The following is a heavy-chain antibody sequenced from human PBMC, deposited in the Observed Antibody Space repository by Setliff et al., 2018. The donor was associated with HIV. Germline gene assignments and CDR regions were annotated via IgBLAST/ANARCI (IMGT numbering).Heavy chain of an antibody. Sequence: PGGSLRLSCAASGFTFSGYWMSWVRQAPGKGLEWVANINQDGGETYYKDSVKGRLAISRDNANNSLHLQMNSLRVEDTAIYYCARAATRAGAAPLAYDYWGQGTLVTVAS. D-gene: IGHD1-26*01. V-gene: IGHV3-7*01. J-gene: IGHJ4*02. CDR3: ARAATRAGAAPLAYDY. CDR1: GFTFSGYW. CDR2: INQDGGET.